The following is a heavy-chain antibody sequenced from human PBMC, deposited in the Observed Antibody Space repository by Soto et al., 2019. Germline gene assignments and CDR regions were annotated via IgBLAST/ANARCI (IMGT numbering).Heavy chain of an antibody. Sequence: QVQLVESGGGVVQPGRSLRLSCAASGFTFSSYGMHWVRQAPGKGLEWVAVIWYDGSNKYYADSVKGRFTISRDNSKNTLYPQMNSLRAADTAVYYCAREAIVATSRSRVYYGMDVWGQGTTVTVSS. V-gene: IGHV3-33*01. CDR3: AREAIVATSRSRVYYGMDV. CDR2: IWYDGSNK. J-gene: IGHJ6*02. CDR1: GFTFSSYG. D-gene: IGHD5-12*01.